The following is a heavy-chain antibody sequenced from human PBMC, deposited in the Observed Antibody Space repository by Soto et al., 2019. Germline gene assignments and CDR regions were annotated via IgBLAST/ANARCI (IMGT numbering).Heavy chain of an antibody. CDR1: GFTFDYYA. Sequence: PGGSLRLSCAASGFTFDYYAMHWVRQAPGKGLEWVSFITWNSGSIGYADSVKGRFTISRDNAKNSLYLQVNSLRAEDTALYYCAKSNSGTYGGLDYWGQGTLVTVSS. CDR2: ITWNSGSI. CDR3: AKSNSGTYGGLDY. V-gene: IGHV3-9*01. J-gene: IGHJ4*02. D-gene: IGHD1-26*01.